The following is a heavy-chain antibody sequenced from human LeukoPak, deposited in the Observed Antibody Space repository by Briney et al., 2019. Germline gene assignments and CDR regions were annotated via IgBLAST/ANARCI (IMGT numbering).Heavy chain of an antibody. V-gene: IGHV1-69*10. J-gene: IGHJ4*02. CDR3: TTDSGRSHFYFNF. D-gene: IGHD3-10*01. Sequence: SVKVSCKASGGTFSSYAISWVRQAPGQGLEWVGGIRPETGEPIYAQKFQGRVTVTEDTVTDTGYMELRSLTSDDTAVYFCTTDSGRSHFYFNFWGQGTLVTVSS. CDR2: IRPETGEP. CDR1: GGTFSSYA.